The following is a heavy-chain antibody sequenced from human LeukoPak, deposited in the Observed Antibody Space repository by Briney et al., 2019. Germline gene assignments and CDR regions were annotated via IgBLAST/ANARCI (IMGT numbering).Heavy chain of an antibody. CDR3: AKGVSSLTFSFDY. J-gene: IGHJ4*02. CDR1: GFTFSSYA. CDR2: ISGSST. Sequence: GGSLRLSCAASGFTFSSYAMSWVRQAPGKGLEWVSSISGSSTYYADSVKGRFTISRDNSKNTLYLQMNSLRAEDTAVYYCAKGVSSLTFSFDYWGQGTLVTVFS. V-gene: IGHV3-23*01. D-gene: IGHD6-13*01.